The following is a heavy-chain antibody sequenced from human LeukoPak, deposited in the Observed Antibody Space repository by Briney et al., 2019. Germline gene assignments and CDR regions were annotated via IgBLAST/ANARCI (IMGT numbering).Heavy chain of an antibody. CDR3: ARSYDYLWGSHRYTPTFDS. V-gene: IGHV4-34*01. D-gene: IGHD3-16*02. J-gene: IGHJ4*02. CDR2: INHSGST. CDR1: GGSFSGYY. Sequence: PSDTLSLTCAVYGGSFSGYYWNWIRQAPEKGLEWIGEINHSGSTNYNPSIKSRVTMSVDTSRNQFSLRLSSVTAADTAVYYCARSYDYLWGSHRYTPTFDSWGQGTLVTVSS.